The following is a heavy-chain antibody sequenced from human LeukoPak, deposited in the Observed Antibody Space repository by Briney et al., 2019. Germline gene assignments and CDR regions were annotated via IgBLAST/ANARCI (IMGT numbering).Heavy chain of an antibody. D-gene: IGHD4-17*01. CDR1: GFTFSSYS. CDR3: ARDRATVTTGVDY. CDR2: ISSSSSYI. V-gene: IGHV3-21*01. Sequence: GGSLRLSCAASGFTFSSYSMNWVRQAPGKGLEWVSSISSSSSYIYYADSVKGRFTISRDNAKNSLYLQMNSLRAEDTAGYYCARDRATVTTGVDYWGQGTPVTVSS. J-gene: IGHJ4*02.